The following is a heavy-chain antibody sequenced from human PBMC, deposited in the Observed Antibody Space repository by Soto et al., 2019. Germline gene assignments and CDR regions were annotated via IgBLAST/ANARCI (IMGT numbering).Heavy chain of an antibody. CDR2: INHRGST. D-gene: IGHD3-10*01. Sequence: QVQLQQWGAGLLKPSETLSLTCAVHGGSFSGYFWTSIRQTPGKGLEWIGEINHRGSTNYNPSLESRVTMSVATSKNQFSLRLRSVTAADSAVYYCSRRGPTYSGSEIHSGFVDFWGQGTLVAVSS. CDR3: SRRGPTYSGSEIHSGFVDF. V-gene: IGHV4-34*02. J-gene: IGHJ4*02. CDR1: GGSFSGYF.